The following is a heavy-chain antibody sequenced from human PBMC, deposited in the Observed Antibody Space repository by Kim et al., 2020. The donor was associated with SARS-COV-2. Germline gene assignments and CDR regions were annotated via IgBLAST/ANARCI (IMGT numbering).Heavy chain of an antibody. V-gene: IGHV4-34*01. D-gene: IGHD6-19*01. J-gene: IGHJ6*03. CDR1: GGSFSGYY. Sequence: SETLSLTCAVYGGSFSGYYWSWIRQPPGKGLEWIGEINHSGSTNYNPSLKSRVTISGDTSKNQFSLKLSSVTAADTAVYYCARGTRQWLVRGPYYYYMDVWGKGTTVTVSS. CDR3: ARGTRQWLVRGPYYYYMDV. CDR2: INHSGST.